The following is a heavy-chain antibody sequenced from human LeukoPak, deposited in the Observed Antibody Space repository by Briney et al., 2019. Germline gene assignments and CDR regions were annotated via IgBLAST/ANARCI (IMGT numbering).Heavy chain of an antibody. V-gene: IGHV1-18*01. D-gene: IGHD2-15*01. J-gene: IGHJ4*02. CDR1: GYTFSNYG. Sequence: ASVKVSCKASGYTFSNYGVTWVRQAPGQGLDWVGWISAYNGNTKYAQNFQGRVTLTTDTATGTAYMEVDSLRSDDTAVYYCARDSPSFSGVSFTDYWGQGTLVTVSS. CDR3: ARDSPSFSGVSFTDY. CDR2: ISAYNGNT.